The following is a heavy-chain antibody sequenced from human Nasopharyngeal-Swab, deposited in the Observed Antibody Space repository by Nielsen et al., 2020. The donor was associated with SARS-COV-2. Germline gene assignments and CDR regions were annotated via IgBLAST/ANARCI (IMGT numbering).Heavy chain of an antibody. V-gene: IGHV3-33*01. CDR3: ARDGKYYYGSGPYYYGMDV. D-gene: IGHD3-10*01. CDR1: GFTFSSYG. CDR2: IWNDGSNK. Sequence: GESLKISCAASGFTFSSYGMHWVRQAPGKGLEWVAVIWNDGSNKFYADSVKGRFTISRDNAKNSLYLQMNSLRGEDTAVYYCARDGKYYYGSGPYYYGMDVWGQGTTVTVSS. J-gene: IGHJ6*02.